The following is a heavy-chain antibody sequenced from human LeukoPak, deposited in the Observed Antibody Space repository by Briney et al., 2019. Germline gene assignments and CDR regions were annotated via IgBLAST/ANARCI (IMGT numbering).Heavy chain of an antibody. CDR2: IYYRGST. CDR1: GGSISGMRYY. Sequence: SETLSLTCTVSGGSISGMRYYWGWSRQPPGKGLWCVGGIYYRGSTYYNPSLKSRVTISLDTSTHQSSLKLSSVTAADTGVYCCAIRDAFDISGQATMVTVSS. CDR3: AIRDAFDI. V-gene: IGHV4-39*01. J-gene: IGHJ3*02.